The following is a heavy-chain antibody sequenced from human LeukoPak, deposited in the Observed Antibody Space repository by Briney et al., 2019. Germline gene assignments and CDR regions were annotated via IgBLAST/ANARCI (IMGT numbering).Heavy chain of an antibody. J-gene: IGHJ3*02. D-gene: IGHD7-27*01. CDR1: GGSISSGGYY. CDR3: ASPTGDVSGYAFDI. CDR2: IYHSGST. V-gene: IGHV4-30-2*01. Sequence: PSETLSLTCTVSGGSISSGGYYWSWIRQPPGKGLEWIGYIYHSGSTYYNPSLKSRVTISVDRSKNQFSLKLSSVTAADTAVYYCASPTGDVSGYAFDIWGQGTMVTVSS.